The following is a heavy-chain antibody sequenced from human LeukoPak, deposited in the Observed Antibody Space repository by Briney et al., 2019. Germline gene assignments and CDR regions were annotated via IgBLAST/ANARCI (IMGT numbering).Heavy chain of an antibody. J-gene: IGHJ5*02. CDR2: IKQDGSEK. Sequence: PGGSLRLSCAASGFTFSSYWMSWVRQAPGKGLEWVANIKQDGSEKYYVDSVKGRFTISRDNAKNSLYLQMNSLRAEDTAVYYCARDQDHYDSIRFDPWGQGTLVTVSS. D-gene: IGHD3-22*01. V-gene: IGHV3-7*01. CDR1: GFTFSSYW. CDR3: ARDQDHYDSIRFDP.